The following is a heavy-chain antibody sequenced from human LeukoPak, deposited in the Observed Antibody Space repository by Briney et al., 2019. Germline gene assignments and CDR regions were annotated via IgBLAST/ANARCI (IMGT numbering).Heavy chain of an antibody. J-gene: IGHJ4*02. CDR3: ARDLGIAAPDY. D-gene: IGHD6-13*01. Sequence: PGGSLRLSCAPSRFTLSSYWMHWVRQAPGKGLVWVSRINSDGSSTSYADSVKGRFTISTDNAKNSLYLQMNSLRAEDTAVYYCARDLGIAAPDYWGQGTLVTVSS. V-gene: IGHV3-74*01. CDR1: RFTLSSYW. CDR2: INSDGSST.